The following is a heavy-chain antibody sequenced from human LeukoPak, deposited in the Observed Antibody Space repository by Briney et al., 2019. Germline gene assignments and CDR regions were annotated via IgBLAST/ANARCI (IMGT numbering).Heavy chain of an antibody. V-gene: IGHV3-23*01. D-gene: IGHD5-24*01. J-gene: IGHJ4*02. CDR3: AKDLTRRDGYNLGY. Sequence: SGGSLRLSCAASGFTFSSYAMSWVRRAPGKGLEWVSAISGSGGSTYYADSVKGRFTISRDNSKNTLYLQMNSLRAEDTAVYYCAKDLTRRDGYNLGYWGQGTLVTVSS. CDR1: GFTFSSYA. CDR2: ISGSGGST.